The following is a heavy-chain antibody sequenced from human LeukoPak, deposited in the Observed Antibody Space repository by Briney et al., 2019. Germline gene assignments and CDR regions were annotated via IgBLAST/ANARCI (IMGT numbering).Heavy chain of an antibody. CDR1: GFTFSIAW. J-gene: IGHJ4*02. D-gene: IGHD3-3*01. Sequence: GGSLRLPCAASGFTFSIAWMSWVRQAPGKGLEWLGQIKKKSDGATTAYAAPVKGRFTISRDDSKNTLFLQMNSLKTEDTALYYCTWSGLKIESWGQGTLVTVSS. CDR2: IKKKSDGATT. CDR3: TWSGLKIES. V-gene: IGHV3-15*01.